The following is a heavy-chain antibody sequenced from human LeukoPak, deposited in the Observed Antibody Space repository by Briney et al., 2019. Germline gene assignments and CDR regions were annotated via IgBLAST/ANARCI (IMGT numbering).Heavy chain of an antibody. D-gene: IGHD3-10*01. J-gene: IGHJ4*02. CDR2: ISYDGSNK. Sequence: GRSLRLSFAASGFTFSSYGMHWVRQAPGKGLEWVAVISYDGSNKFYADSVKGRFTISRDNSKNTLYLQMNSLRAEDTAVYYCAKEERGAYNFDYWGQGTLVTVSS. CDR3: AKEERGAYNFDY. CDR1: GFTFSSYG. V-gene: IGHV3-30*18.